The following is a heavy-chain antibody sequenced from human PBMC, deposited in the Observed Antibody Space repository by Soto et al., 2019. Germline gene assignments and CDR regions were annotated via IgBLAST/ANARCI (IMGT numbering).Heavy chain of an antibody. Sequence: PGGSLRLSCAASGFSFSDYYMSWIRQAPGKGLEWVSYISFSTTSIYYADSVKGRFTISRDNAKNSLYLQMNSLRAEDTAVYYCARHPERIAQIGWFDPWGQGTLVTVSS. CDR3: ARHPERIAQIGWFDP. CDR1: GFSFSDYY. D-gene: IGHD6-13*01. J-gene: IGHJ5*02. V-gene: IGHV3-11*04. CDR2: ISFSTTSI.